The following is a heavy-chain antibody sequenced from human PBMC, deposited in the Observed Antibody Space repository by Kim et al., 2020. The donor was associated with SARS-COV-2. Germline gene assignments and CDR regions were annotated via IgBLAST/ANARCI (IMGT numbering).Heavy chain of an antibody. D-gene: IGHD2-15*01. CDR2: IKQDGSEK. Sequence: GGSLRLSCAASGFTFSRYWMSWVRQAPGKGLEWVANIKQDGSEKYYVDSVKGRFTISRDNAKNSLYLQMNSLRAEDTAVYYCARMGYCSGGSCYSGVTAFDPWGQRTLVTVSS. J-gene: IGHJ5*02. CDR3: ARMGYCSGGSCYSGVTAFDP. CDR1: GFTFSRYW. V-gene: IGHV3-7*01.